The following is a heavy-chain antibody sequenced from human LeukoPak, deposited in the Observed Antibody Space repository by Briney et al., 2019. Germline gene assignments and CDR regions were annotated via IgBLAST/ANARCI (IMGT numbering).Heavy chain of an antibody. V-gene: IGHV3-15*01. CDR1: EFTFSNYA. Sequence: PGGSLRLSCVASEFTFSNYAMNWVRQAPGKGLEWVGHIKSKTDGGTTDYAAPVKGRFIISRDDSNHTLYLQMNSLKTDDTAVYYCAKYDTSVNFDYWGQGTLVTVSS. CDR3: AKYDTSVNFDY. CDR2: IKSKTDGGTT. D-gene: IGHD3-22*01. J-gene: IGHJ4*02.